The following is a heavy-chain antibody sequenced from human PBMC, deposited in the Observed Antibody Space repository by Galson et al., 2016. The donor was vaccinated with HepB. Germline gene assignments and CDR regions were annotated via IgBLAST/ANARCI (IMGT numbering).Heavy chain of an antibody. J-gene: IGHJ5*02. CDR2: IYYSGST. V-gene: IGHV4-39*01. CDR3: AMSVASTTVVTLPCFDP. CDR1: GGSISNSISY. D-gene: IGHD4-23*01. Sequence: SETLSLTCTVSGGSISNSISYWGWIRQPPGKGLEWIGSIYYSGSTYNNPSLKSRVTISADTSKNQFSLKLSSVTAADTAVYCCAMSVASTTVVTLPCFDPWGQGTLVTVSS.